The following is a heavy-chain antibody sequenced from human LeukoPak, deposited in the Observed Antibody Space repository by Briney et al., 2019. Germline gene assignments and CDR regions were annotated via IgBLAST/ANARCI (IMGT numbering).Heavy chain of an antibody. Sequence: GESLKTSCKASGYSFTTYWVAWVRQMPGKGLEWMGMISPGDFDTRYTPSFKGQVTISADKSISTAYLQWSSLKASDTAIYYCARHQGGMDVWGQGTTVTVSS. CDR1: GYSFTTYW. CDR3: ARHQGGMDV. J-gene: IGHJ6*02. CDR2: ISPGDFDT. V-gene: IGHV5-51*01.